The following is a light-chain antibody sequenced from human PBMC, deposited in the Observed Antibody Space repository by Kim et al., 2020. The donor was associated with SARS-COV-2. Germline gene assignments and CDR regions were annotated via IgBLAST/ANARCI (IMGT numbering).Light chain of an antibody. CDR1: QSVSSK. J-gene: IGKJ1*01. CDR2: GAS. V-gene: IGKV3-15*01. Sequence: FVSPGERATLSCRASQSVSSKVAWYQQKPGQAPRLLFYGASTRATGIPARFTGSGSGTEFTLTISSLQSEDFGVYYCQQYKNWRTFGQGTKVDIK. CDR3: QQYKNWRT.